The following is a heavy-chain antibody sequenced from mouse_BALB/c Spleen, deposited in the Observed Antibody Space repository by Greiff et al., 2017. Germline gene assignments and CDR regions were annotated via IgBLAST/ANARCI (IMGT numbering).Heavy chain of an antibody. J-gene: IGHJ4*01. CDR3: NAPYGNSYTMDY. Sequence: VQLQQSGAELVRSGASVKLSCTASGFNIKDYYMHWVKQRPEQGLEWIGWIDPENGDTEYAPKFQGKATMTADTSSNTAYLQLSSLTSEDTAVYYCNAPYGNSYTMDYWGQGTSVTVSS. CDR1: GFNIKDYY. D-gene: IGHD2-1*01. V-gene: IGHV14-4*02. CDR2: IDPENGDT.